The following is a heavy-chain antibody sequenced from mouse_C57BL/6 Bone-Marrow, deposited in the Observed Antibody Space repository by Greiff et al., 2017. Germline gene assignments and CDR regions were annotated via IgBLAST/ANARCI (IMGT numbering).Heavy chain of an antibody. D-gene: IGHD1-1*01. CDR2: IDPEDGET. CDR3: ARALRSWLAY. V-gene: IGHV14-2*01. Sequence: EVQLQQSGAELVKPGASVKLSCTASGFNINDYYMHWVKQRTEQGLEWIGRIDPEDGETQYAPKFQGKATITADTSSNTAYLQLSSLPSEDTAVYYCARALRSWLAYRVQETLVTVSA. CDR1: GFNINDYY. J-gene: IGHJ3*01.